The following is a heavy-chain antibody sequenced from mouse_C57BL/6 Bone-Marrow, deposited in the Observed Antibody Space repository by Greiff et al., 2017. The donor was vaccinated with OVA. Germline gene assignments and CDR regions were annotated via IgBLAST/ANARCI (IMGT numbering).Heavy chain of an antibody. CDR1: GFTFSNYW. V-gene: IGHV6-3*01. D-gene: IGHD1-1*01. J-gene: IGHJ3*01. CDR2: IRLKSDNYAT. Sequence: EVKLMESGGGLVQPGGSMKLSCVASGFTFSNYWMNWVRQSPEKGLEWVAQIRLKSDNYATHYAESVKGRFTISRDDSKSSVYLQMNNLRAEDTGIYYCTGPYYYGSSYVGSAYWGQGTLVTVSA. CDR3: TGPYYYGSSYVGSAY.